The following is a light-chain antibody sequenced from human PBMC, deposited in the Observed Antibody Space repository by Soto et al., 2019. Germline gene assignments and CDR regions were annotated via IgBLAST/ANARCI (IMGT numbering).Light chain of an antibody. Sequence: EIVMTHSPATLSFSPGEIATLSCRASQSVSSNLAWYQQKPGQAPRLLIYGASTRATGIPARFSGSGSGTEFTLTISSLEPEDFAVYYCQQRSNWPITFGQGTRLEIK. J-gene: IGKJ5*01. CDR2: GAS. V-gene: IGKV3-11*01. CDR1: QSVSSN. CDR3: QQRSNWPIT.